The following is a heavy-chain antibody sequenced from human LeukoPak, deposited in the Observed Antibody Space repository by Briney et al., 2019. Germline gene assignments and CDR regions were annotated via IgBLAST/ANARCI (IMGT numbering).Heavy chain of an antibody. D-gene: IGHD5-18*01. CDR1: GYTFTGYY. J-gene: IGHJ4*02. CDR2: INPNSGGT. CDR3: ARVRDTAMVTNFDY. Sequence: ASVKVSCKASGYTFTGYYMHWVRQAPGQGLEWMGWINPNSGGTNYAQKFQGRVTMTRDTSISTAYMELSRLRSDDTAVYYCARVRDTAMVTNFDYWGQGTLVTVSS. V-gene: IGHV1-2*02.